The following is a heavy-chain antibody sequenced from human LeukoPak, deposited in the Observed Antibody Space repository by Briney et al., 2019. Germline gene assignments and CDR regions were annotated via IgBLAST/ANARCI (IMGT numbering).Heavy chain of an antibody. CDR3: ARLGSYHDF. CDR1: GASISNYY. D-gene: IGHD1-26*01. J-gene: IGHJ4*02. CDR2: IHSSGGS. V-gene: IGHV4-4*09. Sequence: SETLSLTCTVSGASISNYYWSWVRQTPEKGLEWMGHIHSSGGSSYYPALKSRLTLSIDTSRNQLSLKLPSVTAADTAVYFCARLGSYHDFWGQGALVTVSS.